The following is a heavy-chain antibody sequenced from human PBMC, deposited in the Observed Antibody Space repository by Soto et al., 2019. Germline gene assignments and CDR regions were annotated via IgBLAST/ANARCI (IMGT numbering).Heavy chain of an antibody. CDR2: ISGSGDST. V-gene: IGHV3-23*01. D-gene: IGHD6-19*01. CDR3: AKDRDSSGWYPGY. Sequence: AGGSLRLSCAASGFTFSSYAMSWVRQAPGKGLEWVSAISGSGDSTYYADSVKGRFTISRDNSKNTLYLQMNSLRAEDTAVYYCAKDRDSSGWYPGYWGQGTLVTVS. CDR1: GFTFSSYA. J-gene: IGHJ4*02.